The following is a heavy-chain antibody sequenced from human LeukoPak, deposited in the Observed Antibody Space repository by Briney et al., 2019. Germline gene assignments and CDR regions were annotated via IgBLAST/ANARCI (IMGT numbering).Heavy chain of an antibody. J-gene: IGHJ4*02. Sequence: ASVKVSCKASGYTFTSYGISWVRQAPGQGLEWMGWISAYNGNTNYAQKLQGRVTMTTDTSTSTAYMELRSLRSDDTAVYYCTRARRVGCSGGSCYDLVYWGQGTLVTVSS. CDR3: TRARRVGCSGGSCYDLVY. CDR1: GYTFTSYG. CDR2: ISAYNGNT. V-gene: IGHV1-18*01. D-gene: IGHD2-15*01.